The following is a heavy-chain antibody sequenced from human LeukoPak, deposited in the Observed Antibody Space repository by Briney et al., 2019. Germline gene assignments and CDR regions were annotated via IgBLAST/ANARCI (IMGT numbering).Heavy chain of an antibody. CDR3: AKWGSTWGFDN. Sequence: GGSLRLSCAASGFTFNKSWMTWVRQTPGKGLEWVANINADGRAEYYVDSVKGRFDISRDNAKSSVFLQMNNLRAEDTAVYYCAKWGSTWGFDNWGQGTLVTVSS. V-gene: IGHV3-7*01. CDR1: GFTFNKSW. J-gene: IGHJ4*02. D-gene: IGHD7-27*01. CDR2: INADGRAE.